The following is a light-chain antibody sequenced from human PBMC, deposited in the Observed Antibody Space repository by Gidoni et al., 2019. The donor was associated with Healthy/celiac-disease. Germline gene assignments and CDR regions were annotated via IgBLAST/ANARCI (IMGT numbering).Light chain of an antibody. V-gene: IGKV2-28*01. Sequence: DIVMTQSPLSLPVTPGEQASISCRSSQSLLHSNGYNYLDWYLQKPGQSPQLLIYLGSNRASGVPDRFSGSGSGTDFTLKIGRVEAEDVGVYYCMQALQTPATFGQGTKVEIK. CDR3: MQALQTPAT. CDR2: LGS. CDR1: QSLLHSNGYNY. J-gene: IGKJ1*01.